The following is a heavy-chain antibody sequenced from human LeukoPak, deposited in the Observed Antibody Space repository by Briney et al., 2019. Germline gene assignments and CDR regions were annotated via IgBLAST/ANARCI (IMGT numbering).Heavy chain of an antibody. CDR2: TGTAGDT. D-gene: IGHD1-26*01. J-gene: IGHJ3*01. CDR3: ARAPSRGERLRAFDV. Sequence: GGSLRLSCTASEFSISIYDLHWVRQVPGKGLEYVSTTGTAGDTYYAGSVRDRFFISRDAAKNSWYLQMITLRADDTAVYYCARAPSRGERLRAFDVWGQGTMVTVST. CDR1: EFSISIYD. V-gene: IGHV3-13*01.